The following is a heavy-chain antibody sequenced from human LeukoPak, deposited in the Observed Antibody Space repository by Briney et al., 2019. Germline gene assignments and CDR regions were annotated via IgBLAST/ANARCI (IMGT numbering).Heavy chain of an antibody. J-gene: IGHJ2*01. CDR3: ARQYGLGTWYFDL. CDR2: IFYSGST. Sequence: SETLSLTCTVSGGSISTTTCWWAWIRQPPGKGLECLGSIFYSGSTHYNPSLESRVTISVDTSKNQFSLRLSSVSAADTAVYYCARQYGLGTWYFDLWGRGTLVTVSS. CDR1: GGSISTTTCW. D-gene: IGHD3-10*01. V-gene: IGHV4-39*01.